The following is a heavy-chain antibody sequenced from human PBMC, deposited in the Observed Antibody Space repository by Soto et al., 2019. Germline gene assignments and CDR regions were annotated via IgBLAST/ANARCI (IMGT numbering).Heavy chain of an antibody. CDR3: ARQGAQGWHGGHFDY. CDR1: GGSISSYY. V-gene: IGHV4-59*08. CDR2: IYYSGST. J-gene: IGHJ4*02. D-gene: IGHD6-19*01. Sequence: QVQLQESGPRLVKPSETLSLTCTVSGGSISSYYWSWIRQPPGKGLEWIGYIYYSGSTNYNPSLKSRVTISVDTSKNQSSLKLSSVTAADTAVYYCARQGAQGWHGGHFDYWGQGTLVTVSS.